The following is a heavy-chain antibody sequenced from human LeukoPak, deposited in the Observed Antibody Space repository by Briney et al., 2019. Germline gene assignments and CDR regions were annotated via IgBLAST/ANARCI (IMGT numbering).Heavy chain of an antibody. CDR3: AREGPQGRTPNWIDP. V-gene: IGHV4-4*07. CDR1: GGSISSYY. Sequence: SETLSLTCTVWGGSISSYYWRWIRQPAGRGMEWIGRIYTTGSTNYNPSLKSRVTMSVDTSKNQFSLKLNSVTAADTAVYYCAREGPQGRTPNWIDPWGQGTLVTVSS. J-gene: IGHJ5*02. CDR2: IYTTGST. D-gene: IGHD2-15*01.